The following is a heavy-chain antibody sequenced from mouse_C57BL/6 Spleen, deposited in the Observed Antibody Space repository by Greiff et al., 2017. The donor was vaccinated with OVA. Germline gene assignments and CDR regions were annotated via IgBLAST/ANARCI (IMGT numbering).Heavy chain of an antibody. Sequence: EVQLVESGGGLVKPGGSLKLSCAASGFTFSDYGMHWVRQAPEKGLEWVAYISSGSSTIYYADTVKGRFTISRDNAKNTLFLQMTSLRSEDTAMYYCARDLYYPFAYWGQGTLVTVSA. V-gene: IGHV5-17*01. CDR1: GFTFSDYG. CDR3: ARDLYYPFAY. D-gene: IGHD2-1*01. J-gene: IGHJ3*01. CDR2: ISSGSSTI.